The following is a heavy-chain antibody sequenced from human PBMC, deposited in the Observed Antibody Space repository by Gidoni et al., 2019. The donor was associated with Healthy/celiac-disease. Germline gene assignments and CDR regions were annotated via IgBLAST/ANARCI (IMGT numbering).Heavy chain of an antibody. D-gene: IGHD3-22*01. Sequence: EVQLVESGGGLVQPGRSLRPSCAASGFTFDDYAMRWVRQAPGKGLEWVSGIGLNSGSIGYADSVKGRFTISRDNAKNSLYLQMNSLRAEDTALYYCAKDGNYYDSSGYGAFDIWGQGTMVTVSS. CDR2: IGLNSGSI. V-gene: IGHV3-9*01. CDR1: GFTFDDYA. CDR3: AKDGNYYDSSGYGAFDI. J-gene: IGHJ3*02.